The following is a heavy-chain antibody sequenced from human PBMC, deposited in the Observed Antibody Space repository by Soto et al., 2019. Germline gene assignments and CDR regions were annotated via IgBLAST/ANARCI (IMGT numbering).Heavy chain of an antibody. J-gene: IGHJ6*02. CDR1: GFTFSSYS. V-gene: IGHV3-21*01. CDR2: ISSSRSYI. CDR3: ARDTRPHRRSHYCGMDV. Sequence: EVQLVESGGGLVQPGGSLRLSCAASGFTFSSYSMNWVRQAPGKGLEWVSSISSSRSYIYYADSVKGRFTSSRDNTQKTLHQQMHSLRAEATAVYYCARDTRPHRRSHYCGMDVWGQGTTVTVSS.